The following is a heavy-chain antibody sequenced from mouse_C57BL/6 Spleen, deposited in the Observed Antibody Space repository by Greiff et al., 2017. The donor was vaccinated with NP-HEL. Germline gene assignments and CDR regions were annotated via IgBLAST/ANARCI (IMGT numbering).Heavy chain of an antibody. CDR3: ARSADSSGYGY. J-gene: IGHJ2*01. CDR2: IYPGSGST. D-gene: IGHD3-2*02. V-gene: IGHV1-55*01. CDR1: GYTFTSYW. Sequence: QVQLQQSGAELVKPGASVKMSCKASGYTFTSYWITWVKQRPGQGLEWIGDIYPGSGSTNYNEKFKSKATLTVDTSSSTAYMQLSSLTAEDAAVYYCARSADSSGYGYWGQGTTLTVSS.